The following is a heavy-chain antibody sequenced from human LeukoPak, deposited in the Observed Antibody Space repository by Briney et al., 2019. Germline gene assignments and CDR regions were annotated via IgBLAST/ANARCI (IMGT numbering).Heavy chain of an antibody. D-gene: IGHD6-6*01. CDR1: AGSIGSYY. J-gene: IGHJ3*02. Sequence: PSETLSLTCTVSAGSIGSYYWSWIRQPPGKGLEWIGNINYSGTTNYNPSLKSRVTISVDTSKNQFSLNLRSVTAADTAVFYCARVHRLVPGPFHIWGQGTMVIVSS. CDR3: ARVHRLVPGPFHI. V-gene: IGHV4-59*01. CDR2: INYSGTT.